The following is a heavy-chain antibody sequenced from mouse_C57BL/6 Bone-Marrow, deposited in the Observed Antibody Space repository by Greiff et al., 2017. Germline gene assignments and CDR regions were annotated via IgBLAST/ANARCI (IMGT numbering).Heavy chain of an antibody. Sequence: QVQLQQSGAELAKPGASVKMSCKASGYTFTSYWMHWVKQRPGQGLEWIGYINPSTGYTEYNQKFKDKATLTADKSSSTAYMQLSGLTSEDSAVYYCATGTYFDVWGAGTTVTVSS. CDR2: INPSTGYT. D-gene: IGHD4-1*01. CDR1: GYTFTSYW. V-gene: IGHV1-7*01. J-gene: IGHJ1*01. CDR3: ATGTYFDV.